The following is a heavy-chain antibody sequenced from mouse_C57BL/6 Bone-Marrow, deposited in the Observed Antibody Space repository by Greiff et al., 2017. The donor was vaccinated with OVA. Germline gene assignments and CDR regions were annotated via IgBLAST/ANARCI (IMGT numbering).Heavy chain of an antibody. D-gene: IGHD2-2*01. V-gene: IGHV1-52*01. Sequence: QVHVKQPGAELVRPGSSVKLSCKASGYTFTSYWMHWVKQRPIQGLEWIGNIDPSDSATHYNQKFKDKATFTVDKSSSTAYMQLSSLTAEDSAVYYCAGGLSNMVALWGQGTLVTVSA. J-gene: IGHJ3*01. CDR3: AGGLSNMVAL. CDR2: IDPSDSAT. CDR1: GYTFTSYW.